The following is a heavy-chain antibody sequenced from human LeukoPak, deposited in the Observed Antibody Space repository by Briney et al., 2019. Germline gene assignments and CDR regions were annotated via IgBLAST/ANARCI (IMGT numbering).Heavy chain of an antibody. D-gene: IGHD3-22*01. CDR2: IYYSGST. Sequence: SETLSLTCTVSGGSISSSSYYWGWIRQPPGKGLEWIGSIYYSGSTYYNPSLKSRVTISVDTSKNQFSLKLSSVTAADTAVYYCARHLPEYYYDSSGYYWLDYWGQGTLVTVSS. J-gene: IGHJ4*02. V-gene: IGHV4-39*01. CDR3: ARHLPEYYYDSSGYYWLDY. CDR1: GGSISSSSYY.